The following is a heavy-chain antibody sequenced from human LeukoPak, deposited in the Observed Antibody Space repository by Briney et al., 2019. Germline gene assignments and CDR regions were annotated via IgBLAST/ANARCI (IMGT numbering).Heavy chain of an antibody. CDR1: GGSIIGSY. J-gene: IGHJ4*02. CDR2: IYNTVDV. Sequence: PSETLSLTCTVSGGSIIGSYWTWIRQSPRGGLEYIGYIYNTVDVNYSPSLKSRVTISIDMSRSQFSLRLKSVTAADTAIYYCARSRNYDSTGYNPTYYFDSWGQGALVTVSS. V-gene: IGHV4-59*01. D-gene: IGHD3-22*01. CDR3: ARSRNYDSTGYNPTYYFDS.